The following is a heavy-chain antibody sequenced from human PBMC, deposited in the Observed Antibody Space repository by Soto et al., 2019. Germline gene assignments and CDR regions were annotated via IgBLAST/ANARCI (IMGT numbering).Heavy chain of an antibody. CDR1: GGSISSYY. CDR2: FYPSGNI. V-gene: IGHV4-4*07. J-gene: IGHJ6*02. CDR3: ARCGLDYGMDV. Sequence: QVQLQESGPGLVKPSETLSLTCTVSGGSISSYYWCWIRQPAGKGLEWIGRFYPSGNINYNPSLKSRLTMPGDTSRNQFSLNLTSVTAADTAVYYCARCGLDYGMDVWGQGTTVTVSS. D-gene: IGHD3-16*01.